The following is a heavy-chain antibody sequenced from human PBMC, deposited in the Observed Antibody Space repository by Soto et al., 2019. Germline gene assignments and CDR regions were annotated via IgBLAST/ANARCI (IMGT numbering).Heavy chain of an antibody. D-gene: IGHD3-16*01. J-gene: IGHJ4*02. V-gene: IGHV3-30-3*01. CDR1: GFTFTSYA. CDR3: AREKGV. Sequence: QVQLVESGGGVVQPGRSLRLSCAASGFTFTSYAMHWVRQAPGKGLEWVAGISYDGSQKYYADSVKGRFTISRDNSENPLYLHMDRLRDAETAVHYCAREKGVWGQGSLVTVSS. CDR2: ISYDGSQK.